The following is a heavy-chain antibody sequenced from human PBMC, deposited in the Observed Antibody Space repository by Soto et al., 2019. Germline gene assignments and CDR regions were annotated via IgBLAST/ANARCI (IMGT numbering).Heavy chain of an antibody. Sequence: ASVKVSCKASGYTFTSYGISWVRQAPGQGLEWMGWISAYNGNTNYAQKLQGRVTMTTDTSTSTAYMELRSLRSDDTAVYYCAREQTTVVTPDAFDIWGQGSMVPVS. D-gene: IGHD4-17*01. V-gene: IGHV1-18*01. CDR3: AREQTTVVTPDAFDI. CDR1: GYTFTSYG. J-gene: IGHJ3*02. CDR2: ISAYNGNT.